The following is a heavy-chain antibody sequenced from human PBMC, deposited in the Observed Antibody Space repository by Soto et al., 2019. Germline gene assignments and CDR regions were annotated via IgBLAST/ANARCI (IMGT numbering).Heavy chain of an antibody. D-gene: IGHD6-6*01. CDR2: IKQDGSEK. CDR1: GFTFSSYW. Sequence: GGSLRLSCAASGFTFSSYWMSWVRQAPGKGLEWVANIKQDGSEKYYVDSVKGRFTISRDNAKNSLYLQMNSLRAEDTAVYYCARASIAALRGWFYYGMDVWGQGTTVTVSS. CDR3: ARASIAALRGWFYYGMDV. V-gene: IGHV3-7*01. J-gene: IGHJ6*02.